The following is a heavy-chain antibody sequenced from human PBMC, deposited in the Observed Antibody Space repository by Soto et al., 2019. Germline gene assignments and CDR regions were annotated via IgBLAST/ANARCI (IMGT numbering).Heavy chain of an antibody. D-gene: IGHD5-18*01. Sequence: SETLSLTCTVSGGSISSGDYYWSWIRQPPGKGLKWIGCIYYSASSYYNPSLKSRVTISVDTSKNQFSLKLSSVTAADTAVYYCAGVGYSYGYPIDYWGQGTLVTVSS. J-gene: IGHJ4*02. V-gene: IGHV4-30-4*01. CDR2: IYYSASS. CDR1: GGSISSGDYY. CDR3: AGVGYSYGYPIDY.